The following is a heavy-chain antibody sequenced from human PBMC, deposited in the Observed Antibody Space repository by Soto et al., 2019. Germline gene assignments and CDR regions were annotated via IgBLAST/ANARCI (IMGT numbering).Heavy chain of an antibody. Sequence: ASVKVSCKASGYTFTAYAMDWVRQTPGQRLEWVGWINVGTGDTEYSQQFQGRVNITRDTSARTLYMELSSLRSEDPAVYYCARDVDTSMSAPLDYWGQGSLVTVSS. J-gene: IGHJ4*02. D-gene: IGHD5-18*01. CDR2: INVGTGDT. V-gene: IGHV1-3*01. CDR3: ARDVDTSMSAPLDY. CDR1: GYTFTAYA.